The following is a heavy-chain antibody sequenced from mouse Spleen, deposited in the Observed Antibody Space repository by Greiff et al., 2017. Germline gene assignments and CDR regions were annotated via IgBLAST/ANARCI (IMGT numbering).Heavy chain of an antibody. CDR3: ARGHYRYDGFAY. V-gene: IGHV1-55*01. CDR1: GYTFTSYW. J-gene: IGHJ3*01. CDR2: IYPGSGST. Sequence: QVQLQQPGAELVKPGASVKMSCKASGYTFTSYWITWVKQRPGQGLEWIGDIYPGSGSTNYNEKFKSKATLTVDTSSSTAYMQLSSLTSEDSAVYYCARGHYRYDGFAYWGQGTLVTVSA. D-gene: IGHD2-14*01.